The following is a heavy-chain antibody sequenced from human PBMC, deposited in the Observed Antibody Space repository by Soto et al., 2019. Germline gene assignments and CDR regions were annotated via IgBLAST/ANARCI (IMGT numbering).Heavy chain of an antibody. V-gene: IGHV4-59*01. Sequence: PSETLSLTCTVSGYSISSYYWSWIRQPPGKGLEWFGYIYYSGSTNYNPSLKSRVTISVDTSKNQFSLKLSSVTAADTAVYYCARVWTTVTNWFDPWGQGTLVTVSS. D-gene: IGHD4-17*01. CDR1: GYSISSYY. CDR3: ARVWTTVTNWFDP. CDR2: IYYSGST. J-gene: IGHJ5*02.